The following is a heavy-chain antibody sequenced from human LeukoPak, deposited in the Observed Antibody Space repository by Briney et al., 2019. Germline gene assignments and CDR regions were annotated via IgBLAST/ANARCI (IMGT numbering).Heavy chain of an antibody. D-gene: IGHD3-10*01. J-gene: IGHJ4*02. Sequence: SETLSLTCTVSGGSISSYYWSWIRQPAGKGLEWIGRIYTSGSTNYNPSLKSRVTMSVDTSKNQFSLKLSSVTAADTAVYYCAKDRYYYGSGTLIFDYWGQGTLVTVSS. CDR1: GGSISSYY. CDR3: AKDRYYYGSGTLIFDY. CDR2: IYTSGST. V-gene: IGHV4-4*07.